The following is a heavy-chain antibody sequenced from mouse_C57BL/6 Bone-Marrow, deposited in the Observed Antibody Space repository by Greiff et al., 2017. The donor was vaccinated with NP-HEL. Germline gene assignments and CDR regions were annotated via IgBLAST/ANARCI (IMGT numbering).Heavy chain of an antibody. CDR2: IWSGGST. V-gene: IGHV2-2*01. J-gene: IGHJ4*01. Sequence: QVHVKQSGPGLVQPSQSLSITCTVSGFSLTSYGVHWVRQSPGKGLEWLGVIWSGGSTDYNAAFISRLSISKDNSKSQVFFKMNSLQADDTAIYYCARKEYYGSSPYYAMDYWGQGTSVTVSS. D-gene: IGHD1-1*01. CDR1: GFSLTSYG. CDR3: ARKEYYGSSPYYAMDY.